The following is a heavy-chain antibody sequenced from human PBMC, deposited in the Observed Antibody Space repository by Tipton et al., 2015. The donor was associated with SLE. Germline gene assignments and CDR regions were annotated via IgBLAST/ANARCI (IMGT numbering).Heavy chain of an antibody. J-gene: IGHJ4*02. V-gene: IGHV4-4*01. Sequence: TLSLTCAVSGGSISSSNWWSWVRQPPGKGLEWIGEIYHSGSTNYNPSLKSRVTISVDTSKNQFSLKLRSVTAADTAVYFCARYYCTTTRCYYFDYWGRGTLVTVSS. CDR2: IYHSGST. D-gene: IGHD2-2*01. CDR1: GGSISSSNW. CDR3: ARYYCTTTRCYYFDY.